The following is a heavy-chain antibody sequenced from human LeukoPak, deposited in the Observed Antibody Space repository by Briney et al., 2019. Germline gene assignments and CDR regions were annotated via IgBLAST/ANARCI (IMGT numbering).Heavy chain of an antibody. CDR1: GYTFTNYY. Sequence: GASVKVSCKASGYTFTNYYIHWVRQAPGQGPEWMGIINPSGDSTSYAPKFQGRVTMTRDTSTSIVYMELSSLRSEDTAVYYCAREDTSGWYGFDYRGQGTLVTVSS. J-gene: IGHJ4*02. V-gene: IGHV1-46*01. D-gene: IGHD6-19*01. CDR3: AREDTSGWYGFDY. CDR2: INPSGDST.